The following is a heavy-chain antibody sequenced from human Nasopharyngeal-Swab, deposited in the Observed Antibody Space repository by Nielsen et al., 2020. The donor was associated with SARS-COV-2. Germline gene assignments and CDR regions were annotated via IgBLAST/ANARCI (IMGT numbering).Heavy chain of an antibody. Sequence: SETMSLTCTVSGCSISSYDWSWIRQPPGKGLEWIVYIYYSGSTNYNPSPKSRVTISVDTSKNQFSLKLSSVTAADTAVYYCARVRTRGMTPNWFDPWGQGTLVTVSS. J-gene: IGHJ5*02. D-gene: IGHD1-20*01. CDR3: ARVRTRGMTPNWFDP. CDR1: GCSISSYD. CDR2: IYYSGST. V-gene: IGHV4-59*01.